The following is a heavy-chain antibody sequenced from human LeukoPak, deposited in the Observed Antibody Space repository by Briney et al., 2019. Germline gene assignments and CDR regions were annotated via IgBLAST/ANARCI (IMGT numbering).Heavy chain of an antibody. Sequence: GGSLRLSCAASGFTFSSYSMNWVRQAPGKGLERVSSISSSSSYIYYADSVKGRFTISRDNSKNTLYLQMNSLRAEDTAVYYCARDYYDSSGYYPANYWGQGTLVTVSS. CDR1: GFTFSSYS. D-gene: IGHD3-22*01. CDR2: ISSSSSYI. V-gene: IGHV3-21*01. J-gene: IGHJ4*02. CDR3: ARDYYDSSGYYPANY.